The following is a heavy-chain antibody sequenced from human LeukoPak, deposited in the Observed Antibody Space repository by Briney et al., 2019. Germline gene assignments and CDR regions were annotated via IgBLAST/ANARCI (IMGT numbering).Heavy chain of an antibody. D-gene: IGHD3-10*01. Sequence: SETLSLTCTVSDGSVSDYYWSWIRQPAGKGLEWIGRIYTSGSTNYNPSLKSRVTMSVDTSKNQFSLKLSSVTAADTAVYYCARAVGSGSFQTYYYYMDVWGKGTTVTISS. V-gene: IGHV4-4*07. CDR2: IYTSGST. CDR1: DGSVSDYY. CDR3: ARAVGSGSFQTYYYYMDV. J-gene: IGHJ6*03.